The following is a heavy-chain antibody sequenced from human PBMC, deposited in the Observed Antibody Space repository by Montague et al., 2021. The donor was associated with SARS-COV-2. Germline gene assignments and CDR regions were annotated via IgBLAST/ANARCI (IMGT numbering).Heavy chain of an antibody. J-gene: IGHJ6*02. D-gene: IGHD3-10*01. V-gene: IGHV3-48*03. CDR3: ASLFTMVRGVIPGEGYYYYGMDV. CDR2: ISSSGSTI. Sequence: SLRLSCAASGSTFSSYEMNWVRQAPGKGLEWVSYISSSGSTIYYADSVKGRFTISRDNAKNSLYLQMNSLRAEDTAVYYCASLFTMVRGVIPGEGYYYYGMDVWGQGTTVTVSS. CDR1: GSTFSSYE.